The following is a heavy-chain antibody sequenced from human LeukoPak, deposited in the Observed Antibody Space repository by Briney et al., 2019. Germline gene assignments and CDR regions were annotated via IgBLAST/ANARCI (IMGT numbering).Heavy chain of an antibody. V-gene: IGHV3-21*01. Sequence: PGGSLRLSCAASGFTFSSYSMNWVRQAPGKGLEWVSSISSSSSYIYYADSVKGRFTISRDNAKNSLYLQMNSLRAEDTAVYYCARDSRLVGAPGAFDIWGQGTMVTVSS. CDR1: GFTFSSYS. CDR2: ISSSSSYI. J-gene: IGHJ3*02. D-gene: IGHD1-26*01. CDR3: ARDSRLVGAPGAFDI.